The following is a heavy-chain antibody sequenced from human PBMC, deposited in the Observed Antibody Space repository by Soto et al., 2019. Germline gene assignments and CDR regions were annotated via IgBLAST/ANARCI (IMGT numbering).Heavy chain of an antibody. J-gene: IGHJ4*02. CDR2: INPSGGST. Sequence: ASVKVSCKASGYTFTSYYMHWVRQAPGQGLEWMGIINPSGGSTSYAQKFQGRVTMTRDTSTSTVYMELSSLRSEDTAVYYCAREAVAAAGTPPFDYWGQGTLVTSPQ. V-gene: IGHV1-46*01. CDR1: GYTFTSYY. D-gene: IGHD6-13*01. CDR3: AREAVAAAGTPPFDY.